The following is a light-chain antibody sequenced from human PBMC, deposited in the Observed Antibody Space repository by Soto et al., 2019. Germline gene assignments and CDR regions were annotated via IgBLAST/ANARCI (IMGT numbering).Light chain of an antibody. CDR2: GTS. J-gene: IGKJ1*01. CDR3: QQYGSSPRT. CDR1: QSVSVD. V-gene: IGKV3-20*01. Sequence: IVLTQSPGTLSLSPGERVTLSCRASQSVSVDLAWYQQRPGQAPRLLIYGTSNRATGIPDRFSGSGSGTDFSLTISSLEPGDLAVYYCQQYGSSPRTFGQGTKVDIK.